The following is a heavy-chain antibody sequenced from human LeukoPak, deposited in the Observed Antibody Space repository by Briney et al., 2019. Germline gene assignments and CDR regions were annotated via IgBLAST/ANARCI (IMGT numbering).Heavy chain of an antibody. V-gene: IGHV3-30*02. J-gene: IGHJ4*02. D-gene: IGHD4-17*01. CDR1: GFTFSNYG. CDR3: AKDTARDYGDYGD. CDR2: IEYDGTNI. Sequence: PGGSLRLSCAASGFTFSNYGMHWVRQAPGKGLEWVAFIEYDGTNIHFADSVRGRFTISRDNSEDTLYLQMNSLRAEDTAVYYCAKDTARDYGDYGDWGQGTLVTVSS.